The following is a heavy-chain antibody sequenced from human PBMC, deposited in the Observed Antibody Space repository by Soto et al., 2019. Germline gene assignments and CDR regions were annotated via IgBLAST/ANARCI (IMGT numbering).Heavy chain of an antibody. CDR1: GFTFGTYT. Sequence: PGGSLRLFCAASGFTFGTYTMNWVRQAPGKGPEWVSALGGGGDTHYAESVKGRFTISRDYSKNILLLQMNSLRDEDSAIYYCTKDRHPDGIWTFDFWGQGTLVTVSS. D-gene: IGHD3-9*01. CDR2: LGGGGDT. J-gene: IGHJ4*02. CDR3: TKDRHPDGIWTFDF. V-gene: IGHV3-23*01.